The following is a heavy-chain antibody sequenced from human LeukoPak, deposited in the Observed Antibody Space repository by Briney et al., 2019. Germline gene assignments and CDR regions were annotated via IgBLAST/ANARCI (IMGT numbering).Heavy chain of an antibody. CDR1: GFTFSSYG. CDR3: TRDSQGSGIYSVDY. J-gene: IGHJ4*02. CDR2: ISYDGSNK. Sequence: GGSLRLSCAASGFTFSSYGMHWVRQAPRKGLVGGAVISYDGSNKYYEDSVKGRITISRDNSKNTLYLQMNSLRAEDTAVYYCTRDSQGSGIYSVDYWGQGTLVTVSS. V-gene: IGHV3-30*03. D-gene: IGHD3-10*01.